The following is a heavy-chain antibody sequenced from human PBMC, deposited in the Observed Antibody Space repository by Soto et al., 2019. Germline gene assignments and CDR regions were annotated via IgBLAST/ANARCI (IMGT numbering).Heavy chain of an antibody. Sequence: SETLSLTCSVSGGSISSSSYFWGWIRQPPGKGLEWIGSIYYSGSTYYNPSLKSRVTVSVDTSKNQFSLKLSSVTAADTAVYYCAKEMQLWLPPPFDYWGQGTLVTVSS. V-gene: IGHV4-39*02. J-gene: IGHJ4*02. CDR3: AKEMQLWLPPPFDY. CDR1: GGSISSSSYF. CDR2: IYYSGST. D-gene: IGHD5-18*01.